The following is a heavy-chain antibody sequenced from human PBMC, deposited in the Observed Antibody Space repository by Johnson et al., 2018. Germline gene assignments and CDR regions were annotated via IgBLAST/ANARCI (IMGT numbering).Heavy chain of an antibody. CDR1: GFTFDEYT. V-gene: IGHV3-43*01. D-gene: IGHD3-10*01. J-gene: IGHJ4*02. CDR3: AKEKGRLIGS. Sequence: VQLVESGGAVVQPGGSXRLSCAASGFTFDEYTMHWFRQVPGQGLEWVSLVTWDGGATFYADSVKGRFTISRDNRKNSLYLQMNSLRTEDTAFYYCAKEKGRLIGSWGQGTQVTVSS. CDR2: VTWDGGAT.